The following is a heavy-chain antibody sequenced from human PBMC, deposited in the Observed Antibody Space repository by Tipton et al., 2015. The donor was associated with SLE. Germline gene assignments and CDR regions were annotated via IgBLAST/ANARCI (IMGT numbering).Heavy chain of an antibody. V-gene: IGHV3-30*04. CDR2: ISYDGSNK. CDR3: ARASMVQGGPSAFDI. CDR1: GFTFSSYA. Sequence: PRLSCAASGFTFSSYAMHWVRQAPGKGLEWVAVISYDGSNKYYADSVKGRFTISRDNSKNTLYLQMNSLRAEDTAVYYCARASMVQGGPSAFDIWGQGTMVTVSS. D-gene: IGHD3-10*01. J-gene: IGHJ3*02.